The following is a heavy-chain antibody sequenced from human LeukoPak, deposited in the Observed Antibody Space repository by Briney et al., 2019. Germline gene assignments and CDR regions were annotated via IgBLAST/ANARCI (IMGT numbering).Heavy chain of an antibody. V-gene: IGHV1-46*01. J-gene: IGHJ4*02. CDR2: IYPGGGST. D-gene: IGHD5-18*01. Sequence: ASVKVSCKTSGYTFTSYYIHWVRQAPGQGLEWMGVIYPGGGSTNYAQKFQGRLTMTRDMSTSTVYMDLSSLRSEDTAVYYCARAVEYSYEFDYWGQGTLVTVSS. CDR3: ARAVEYSYEFDY. CDR1: GYTFTSYY.